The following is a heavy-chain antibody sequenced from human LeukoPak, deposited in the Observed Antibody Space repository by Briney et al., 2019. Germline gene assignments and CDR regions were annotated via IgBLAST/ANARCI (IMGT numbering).Heavy chain of an antibody. Sequence: GGSLRLSCAASGFTFSSYDMHWVRQAPGKGLEWVALISYDGSNKYYADSVKGRFTISRGNSKNTLYLQVNSVRAEDTAVYYCAKRYSSAWDFDYWGQGTLVTVSS. D-gene: IGHD6-19*01. J-gene: IGHJ4*02. CDR3: AKRYSSAWDFDY. CDR2: ISYDGSNK. V-gene: IGHV3-30*18. CDR1: GFTFSSYD.